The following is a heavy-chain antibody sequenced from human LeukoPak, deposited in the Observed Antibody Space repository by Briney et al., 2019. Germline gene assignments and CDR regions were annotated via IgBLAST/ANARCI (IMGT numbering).Heavy chain of an antibody. Sequence: GGSLTLSCVGSAFTFSNYGMHWVRQAPGKGVEWVAFIRYDESNKYYADSVKGRFTISRDNSKKTLYLQMNSLRAEDTAMYYCAKILDSYGYYFDYWGQGTLVTVSS. CDR3: AKILDSYGYYFDY. V-gene: IGHV3-30*02. CDR1: AFTFSNYG. D-gene: IGHD5-18*01. CDR2: IRYDESNK. J-gene: IGHJ4*02.